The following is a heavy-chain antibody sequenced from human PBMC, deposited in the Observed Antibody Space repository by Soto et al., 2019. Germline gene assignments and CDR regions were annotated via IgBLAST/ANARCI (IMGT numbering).Heavy chain of an antibody. J-gene: IGHJ6*02. CDR2: IYSGGST. Sequence: GGSLRLSCAASGFTVSSNYMSWVRQAPGKGLEWVSVIYSGGSTYYADSVKGRFTISRDNSKNTLYLQMNSLRAEDTAVYYCARIAARPSGGYYYYGMDVWGQGTTVTSP. CDR3: ARIAARPSGGYYYYGMDV. V-gene: IGHV3-53*01. D-gene: IGHD6-6*01. CDR1: GFTVSSNY.